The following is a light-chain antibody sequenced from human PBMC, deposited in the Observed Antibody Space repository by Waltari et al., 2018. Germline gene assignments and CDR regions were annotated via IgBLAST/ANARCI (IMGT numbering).Light chain of an antibody. V-gene: IGKV4-1*01. J-gene: IGKJ3*01. CDR3: QQYYSTPDT. CDR1: QSVLSSSNNKNY. CDR2: WAS. Sequence: DIVMTQSPDSLAVFLGERATINCTSRQSVLSSSNNKNYLAWYQQKPGQPPKLLIYWASTRESGVPDRFSGSGSGTDFTLTISSLQAEDVAVYYCQQYYSTPDTFGPGTKVDIK.